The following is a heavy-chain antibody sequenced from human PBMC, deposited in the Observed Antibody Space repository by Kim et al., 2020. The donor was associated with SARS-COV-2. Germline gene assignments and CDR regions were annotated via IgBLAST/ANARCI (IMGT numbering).Heavy chain of an antibody. V-gene: IGHV3-15*01. CDR1: GFTFSNAW. Sequence: GGSLRLSCAASGFTFSNAWMSWVRQAPGKGLEWVGRIKSKTDGGTTDYAAPVKGRFTISRDDSKNTLYLQMNSLKTEDTAVYYCTTVGYSYGYHYFDYWGQGTLVTVSS. D-gene: IGHD5-18*01. CDR3: TTVGYSYGYHYFDY. CDR2: IKSKTDGGTT. J-gene: IGHJ4*02.